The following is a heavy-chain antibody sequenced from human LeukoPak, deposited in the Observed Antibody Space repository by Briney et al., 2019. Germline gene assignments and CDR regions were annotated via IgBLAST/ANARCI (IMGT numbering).Heavy chain of an antibody. CDR1: GGTFSSYA. CDR3: ASPDPYYYDSSGYYARPFDY. V-gene: IGHV1-69*05. Sequence: ASVKVSCKASGGTFSSYAISWVRQAPGQGLEWMGGIIPIFGTANYAQKFQGRVTITTDESTSTAYMELSSLRSEDTAVYYCASPDPYYYDSSGYYARPFDYRGQGTLVTVSS. CDR2: IIPIFGTA. J-gene: IGHJ4*02. D-gene: IGHD3-22*01.